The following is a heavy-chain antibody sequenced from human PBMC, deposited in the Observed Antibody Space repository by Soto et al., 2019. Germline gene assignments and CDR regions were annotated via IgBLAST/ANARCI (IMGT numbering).Heavy chain of an antibody. D-gene: IGHD6-13*01. CDR2: ISSSGFT. J-gene: IGHJ4*02. Sequence: QVQLQESGPGLVKPSETLSLTCTVSGGSITPYYWSWIRQPPGKRLEWIGYISSSGFTNYNPSPNSRVTISVATSKNQFSLKLSSVTAADTAVYYCVRDCYGSSCFDLWGQGTLVTVSS. V-gene: IGHV4-59*01. CDR1: GGSITPYY. CDR3: VRDCYGSSCFDL.